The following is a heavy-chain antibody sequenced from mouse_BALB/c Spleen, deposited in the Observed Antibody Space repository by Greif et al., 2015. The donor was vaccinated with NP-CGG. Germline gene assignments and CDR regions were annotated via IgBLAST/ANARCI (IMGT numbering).Heavy chain of an antibody. CDR1: GFTFSSFG. CDR3: ARYGNYAMDY. CDR2: ISSGSSTI. V-gene: IGHV5-17*02. J-gene: IGHJ4*01. D-gene: IGHD2-1*01. Sequence: EVQRVESGGGLVQPGGSRKLSCAASGFTFSSFGMHWVRQAPEKGLEWVAYISSGSSTIYYADTVKGRFTISRDNPKNTLFLQMTSLRSEDTAMYYGARYGNYAMDYWGQGTSVTVSS.